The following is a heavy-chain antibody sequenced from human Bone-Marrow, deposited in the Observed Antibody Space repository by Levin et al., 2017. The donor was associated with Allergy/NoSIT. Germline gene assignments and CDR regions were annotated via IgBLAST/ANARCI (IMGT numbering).Heavy chain of an antibody. CDR1: GFTFDDYA. CDR2: ISWNSGSR. V-gene: IGHV3-9*01. CDR3: ARDKRAATPYYLDD. D-gene: IGHD2-15*01. J-gene: IGHJ4*02. Sequence: GGSLRLSCAASGFTFDDYAMHWVRQAPGKGLEWVSGISWNSGSRGYADSVKGRFTIWRDNAKNSLYLQMNSLRPEDTALYYCARDKRAATPYYLDDWGQGTLVTVSS.